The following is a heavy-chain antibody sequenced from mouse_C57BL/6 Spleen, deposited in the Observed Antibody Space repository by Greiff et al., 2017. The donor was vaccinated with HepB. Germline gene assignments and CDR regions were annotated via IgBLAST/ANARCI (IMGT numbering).Heavy chain of an antibody. D-gene: IGHD2-4*01. J-gene: IGHJ2*01. CDR1: GYTFTSYW. V-gene: IGHV1-53*01. CDR3: ARGQIYYDYDSFDY. CDR2: INPSNGGT. Sequence: VQLQQPGTELVKPGASVKLSCKASGYTFTSYWLHWVKQRPGQGLEWIGNINPSNGGTNYNAKFKSKATLTVDKSSSTAYMQLSSLTSEDSAVYYCARGQIYYDYDSFDYWGQGTTLTVSS.